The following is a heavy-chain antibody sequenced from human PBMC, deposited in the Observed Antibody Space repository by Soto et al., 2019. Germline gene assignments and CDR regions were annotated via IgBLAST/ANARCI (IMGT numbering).Heavy chain of an antibody. CDR2: IHYSGTT. CDR1: GGSMRNYF. CDR3: VTSLNYDFWRDGGRHYYFDY. Sequence: SETLSLTCTVSGGSMRNYFWTWIRQPPGKGLEWIGYIHYSGTTSFFPSYNPSLRSRVTISEDTSKNQFSLKLLSVTTADTAVYFCVTSLNYDFWRDGGRHYYFDYWGQGTLVTVSS. J-gene: IGHJ4*02. D-gene: IGHD3-3*01. V-gene: IGHV4-59*01.